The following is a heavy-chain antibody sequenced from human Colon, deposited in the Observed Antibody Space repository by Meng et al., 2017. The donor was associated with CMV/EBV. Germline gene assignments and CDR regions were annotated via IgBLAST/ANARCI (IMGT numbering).Heavy chain of an antibody. V-gene: IGHV4-39*07. CDR3: ARVLGVTFGVAFYNYYGMDI. CDR1: GGSIRSNNYY. J-gene: IGHJ6*02. CDR2: ISYSGTT. Sequence: SETLSLTCSVSGGSIRSNNYYWGWIRQPPGKGLEWIGSISYSGTTFYNPSLKSRVTISLDTSKNHFSLNLNSVTAADTAVYYYARVLGVTFGVAFYNYYGMDIWGQGTTVTVSS. D-gene: IGHD3-3*01.